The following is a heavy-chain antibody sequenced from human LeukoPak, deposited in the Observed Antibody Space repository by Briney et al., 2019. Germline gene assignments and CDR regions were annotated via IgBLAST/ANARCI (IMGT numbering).Heavy chain of an antibody. CDR3: ARGRMLYYYDSSGYPFDY. CDR2: IKQDGSEK. Sequence: GGSLRLSCVGSGFTFTTYWMSWVRQAPGKGLEWVANIKQDGSEKYYVDSVKGRFTISRDNAKNSLYLQMNSLRAEDTAVYYCARGRMLYYYDSSGYPFDYWGQGSLVTVSS. V-gene: IGHV3-7*04. CDR1: GFTFTTYW. J-gene: IGHJ4*02. D-gene: IGHD3-22*01.